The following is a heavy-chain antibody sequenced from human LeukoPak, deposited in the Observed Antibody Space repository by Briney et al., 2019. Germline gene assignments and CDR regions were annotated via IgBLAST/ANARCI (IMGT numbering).Heavy chain of an antibody. CDR1: GFTFTTYW. J-gene: IGHJ4*02. CDR2: INQDGTEK. D-gene: IGHD3-10*01. V-gene: IGHV3-7*01. Sequence: PGESLRLSCAASGFTFTTYWMTWVRQAPGKGLEWVANINQDGTEKYYVDSVKGRFTTARDNSENTVSLQMNTLKTEDTAVYYCAKGLRWFGDFYFNFFDYWGQGILVTVSS. CDR3: AKGLRWFGDFYFNFFDY.